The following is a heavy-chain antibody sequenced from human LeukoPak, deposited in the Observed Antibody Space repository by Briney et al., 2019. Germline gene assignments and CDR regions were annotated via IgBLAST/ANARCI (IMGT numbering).Heavy chain of an antibody. D-gene: IGHD6-13*01. CDR3: ITGRAARRSLDI. CDR1: GFTFSNAW. Sequence: PGGSLRLSCAAPGFTFSNAWMSWVRQAPGKGLEWVGRIKTNSDGGTTDYAAPVKGRFTISRDDSKNTLDLQMNSLKTEDTAVYYCITGRAARRSLDIWGQGTMVTVSS. V-gene: IGHV3-15*01. J-gene: IGHJ3*02. CDR2: IKTNSDGGTT.